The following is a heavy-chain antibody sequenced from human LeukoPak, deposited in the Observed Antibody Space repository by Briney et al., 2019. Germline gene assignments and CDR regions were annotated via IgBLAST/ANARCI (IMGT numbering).Heavy chain of an antibody. CDR3: AEEYFDWLLGSDAFDI. J-gene: IGHJ3*02. Sequence: GRSLRLSCAASGFTFSSYGMHWVRQAPGKGLEWVAVISYDGSNKYYADSVKGRFTISRDNSKNTLYLQMNSLRAEDTAVYYCAEEYFDWLLGSDAFDIWGQGTMVTVSS. D-gene: IGHD3-9*01. CDR1: GFTFSSYG. V-gene: IGHV3-30*18. CDR2: ISYDGSNK.